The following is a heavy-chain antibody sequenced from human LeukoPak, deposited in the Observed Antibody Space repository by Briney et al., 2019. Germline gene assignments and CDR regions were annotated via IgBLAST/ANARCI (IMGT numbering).Heavy chain of an antibody. V-gene: IGHV3-11*04. D-gene: IGHD2-15*01. J-gene: IGHJ4*02. CDR2: ISSSGSTI. CDR1: GFTFSDYY. Sequence: GGSLRLSCAASGFTFSDYYMSWIRQAPGKGLEWVSYISSSGSTIYYADSVKGRFTVSRDNSKNTLYLQMNSLRAEDTALYYCARMRGDCSGGSCYCDYWGQGTLVTVSS. CDR3: ARMRGDCSGGSCYCDY.